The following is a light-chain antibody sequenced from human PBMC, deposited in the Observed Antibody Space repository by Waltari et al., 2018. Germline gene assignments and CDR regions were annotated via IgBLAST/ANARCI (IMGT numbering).Light chain of an antibody. CDR3: QQRGDWPPFT. CDR1: QSVSSY. CDR2: DAS. Sequence: EIVLTQSPATLSLYPGERATLSCRASQSVSSYLAWFQQKPGQAPRLLIYDASNRATGIPARFSGSGSGTDFTLTISSLEPEDFAVYYCQQRGDWPPFTFGPGTKVDIK. J-gene: IGKJ3*01. V-gene: IGKV3-11*01.